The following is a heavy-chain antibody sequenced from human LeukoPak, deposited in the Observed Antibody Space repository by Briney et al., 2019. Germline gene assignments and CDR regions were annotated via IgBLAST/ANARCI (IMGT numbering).Heavy chain of an antibody. CDR2: ISGSGGST. J-gene: IGHJ4*02. CDR3: ATRGPMAGYFDY. D-gene: IGHD5-24*01. V-gene: IGHV3-23*01. CDR1: GFTFSSYA. Sequence: GGSLRLSCAASGFTFSSYAMSWVRQAPGKGLEWVSAISGSGGSTYYADSVKGRFAISRDNSKNTLYLQMNSLRAEDTAVYYCATRGPMAGYFDYWGQGTLVTVSS.